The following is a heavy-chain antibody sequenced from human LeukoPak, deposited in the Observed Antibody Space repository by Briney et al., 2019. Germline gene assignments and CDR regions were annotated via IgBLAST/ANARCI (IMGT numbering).Heavy chain of an antibody. CDR1: GYTFTSYD. CDR2: MNPNSGNT. CDR3: ARGPSWYVSGYYMDV. D-gene: IGHD2-2*01. Sequence: ASVKVSRKASGYTFTSYDINWVRQATGQGLEWMGWMNPNSGNTGYAQKFQGRVTMTRNTSISTAYMELSSLRSEDTAVYYCARGPSWYVSGYYMDVWGKGTTVTVSS. V-gene: IGHV1-8*01. J-gene: IGHJ6*03.